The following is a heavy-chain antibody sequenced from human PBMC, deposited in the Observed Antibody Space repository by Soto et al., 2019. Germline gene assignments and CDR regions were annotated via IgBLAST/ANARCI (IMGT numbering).Heavy chain of an antibody. Sequence: ASVKVSCKTSGYTFSNYGINWVRQAPGQGLEWMGWISAYNGNTNFAQKLQGRVTITRDTSASTAYMELSSLRSEDTAVYYCAIWGPQWLDFDYWGQGTLVTVSS. J-gene: IGHJ4*02. CDR3: AIWGPQWLDFDY. CDR1: GYTFSNYG. D-gene: IGHD6-19*01. V-gene: IGHV1-18*01. CDR2: ISAYNGNT.